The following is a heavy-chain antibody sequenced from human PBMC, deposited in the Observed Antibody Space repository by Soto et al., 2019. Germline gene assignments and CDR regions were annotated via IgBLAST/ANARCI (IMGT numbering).Heavy chain of an antibody. Sequence: QVHLVQSGAEVKKPGSSVKVSCKASGGTFSSYTISWVRQAPGQGLEWMGRIIPILGIANYAQKFQGRVTITADKSTSTAYMELSSLRSEDTAVYYCAREVTTVTTYFDYWGQGTLVTVSS. J-gene: IGHJ4*02. V-gene: IGHV1-69*08. CDR1: GGTFSSYT. D-gene: IGHD4-4*01. CDR2: IIPILGIA. CDR3: AREVTTVTTYFDY.